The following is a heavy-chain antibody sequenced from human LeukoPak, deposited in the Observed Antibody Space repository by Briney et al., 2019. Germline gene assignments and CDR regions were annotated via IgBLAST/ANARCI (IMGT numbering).Heavy chain of an antibody. CDR1: GFTVSSNY. CDR3: ARDRTYDYYDSSGSMNYGMDV. Sequence: GSLRLSCAASGFTVSSNYMSWVRQAPGKGLEWVSVIYSGGSTYYADSVKDRFTISRDNSKNTLYLQMNSLRAEDTAVYYCARDRTYDYYDSSGSMNYGMDVWGQGTTVTVSS. J-gene: IGHJ6*02. CDR2: IYSGGST. D-gene: IGHD3-22*01. V-gene: IGHV3-66*02.